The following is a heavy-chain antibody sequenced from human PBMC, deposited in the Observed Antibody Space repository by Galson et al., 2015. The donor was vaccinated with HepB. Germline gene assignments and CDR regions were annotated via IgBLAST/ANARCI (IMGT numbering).Heavy chain of an antibody. Sequence: SLRLSCAASGFTVSSNYLSWVRQAPGKGLDWLSVIDSGGSTWYADSVKGRFTISRDNSKNTLYLQMNSLRAEDTAVYYCARGRHSSSRNGYWYFDLWGRGTLVTASS. V-gene: IGHV3-53*01. CDR3: ARGRHSSSRNGYWYFDL. CDR2: IDSGGST. J-gene: IGHJ2*01. D-gene: IGHD6-13*01. CDR1: GFTVSSNY.